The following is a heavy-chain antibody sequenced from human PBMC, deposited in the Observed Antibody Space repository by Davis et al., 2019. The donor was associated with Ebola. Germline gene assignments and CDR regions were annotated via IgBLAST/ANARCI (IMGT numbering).Heavy chain of an antibody. Sequence: ASVTVSCKASGYTFTSYGISWVRQAPGQGLEWLGWISAYNGNTNYAQKLQGRVTMTTDTSTGTAYMELRSLRSDDTAVYYCARDPTVTPLDYWGQGTLVTVSS. CDR1: GYTFTSYG. J-gene: IGHJ4*02. D-gene: IGHD4-17*01. CDR2: ISAYNGNT. CDR3: ARDPTVTPLDY. V-gene: IGHV1-18*01.